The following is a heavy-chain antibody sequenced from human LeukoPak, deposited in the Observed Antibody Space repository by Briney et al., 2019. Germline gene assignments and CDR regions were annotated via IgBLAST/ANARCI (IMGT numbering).Heavy chain of an antibody. D-gene: IGHD3-3*01. CDR3: ARDLLPGPYDFWSGYYY. J-gene: IGHJ4*02. V-gene: IGHV4-61*01. CDR1: GGSVSSGSYY. CDR2: IYYSGST. Sequence: SETLSLTCTVSGGSVSSGSYYWSWIRQPPGKGLEWIGYIYYSGSTNYNPSLKSRVTISVDTSKNQFSLKLSSVTAADTAVYYCARDLLPGPYDFWSGYYYWGQGTLVTVSS.